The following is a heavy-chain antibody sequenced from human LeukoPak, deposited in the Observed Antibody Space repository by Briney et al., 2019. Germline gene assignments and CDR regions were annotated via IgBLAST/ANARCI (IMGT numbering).Heavy chain of an antibody. V-gene: IGHV3-23*01. CDR2: ISNNGDTT. Sequence: GGSLRLSCAASGFPFSSYVMTWVRQARGKGLEWVSGISNNGDTTYYADSVKDRFTISRDNSKNTLYLQMNSLRAGDTAVYFCAKDGCSSTSCYFDYWGQGILVTVSS. CDR1: GFPFSSYV. CDR3: AKDGCSSTSCYFDY. J-gene: IGHJ4*02. D-gene: IGHD2-2*01.